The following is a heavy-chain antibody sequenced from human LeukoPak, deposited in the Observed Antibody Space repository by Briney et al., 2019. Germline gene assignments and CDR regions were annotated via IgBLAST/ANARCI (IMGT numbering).Heavy chain of an antibody. Sequence: GGSLRLSCAASGFSLSRYWMSWVRQAPGKGLEWGANIGKEGTGNKYVDSVKGRFIISRDNAKNSVYLEMNSLRADDTAVYYCARDLDFYATDYWGQGTLVTVSS. V-gene: IGHV3-7*01. CDR2: IGKEGTGN. J-gene: IGHJ4*02. CDR1: GFSLSRYW. D-gene: IGHD2/OR15-2a*01. CDR3: ARDLDFYATDY.